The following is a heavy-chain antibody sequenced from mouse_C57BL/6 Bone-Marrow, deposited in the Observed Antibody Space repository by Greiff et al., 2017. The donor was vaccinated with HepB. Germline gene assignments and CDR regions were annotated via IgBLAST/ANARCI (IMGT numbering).Heavy chain of an antibody. Sequence: LVESGPELVKPGASVKISCKDSGYPFTDYNMNWVKQSNGKSLEWIGVINPNYGTTSYNQKFKGKATLTLDQSSSTAYMQLNSLTSEDSAVYYCAIYYYGSPFDYWGQGTTLTVSS. J-gene: IGHJ2*01. V-gene: IGHV1-39*01. CDR1: GYPFTDYN. CDR3: AIYYYGSPFDY. CDR2: INPNYGTT. D-gene: IGHD1-1*01.